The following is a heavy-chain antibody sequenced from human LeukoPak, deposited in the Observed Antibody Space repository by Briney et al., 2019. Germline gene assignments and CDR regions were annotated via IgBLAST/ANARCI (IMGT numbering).Heavy chain of an antibody. J-gene: IGHJ5*02. CDR2: ISSNGNTI. V-gene: IGHV3-11*01. CDR1: GGSFSGYH. CDR3: ARAPKFRLVGVPKGPFDP. Sequence: LSLTCAVYGGSFSGYHWSWIRQPPGKGLEWISYISSNGNTIYYADSVKGRFTISRGNAKNSLYLQMNSLRAEDTAVYYCARAPKFRLVGVPKGPFDPWGQGTLVTVSS. D-gene: IGHD1-26*01.